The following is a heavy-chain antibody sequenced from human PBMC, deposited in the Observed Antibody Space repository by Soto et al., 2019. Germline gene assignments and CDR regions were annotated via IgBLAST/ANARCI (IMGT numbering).Heavy chain of an antibody. CDR2: MNRDGTNI. CDR3: VRDRGQPDAFDI. CDR1: EFTFNVYW. V-gene: IGHV3-74*01. D-gene: IGHD1-1*01. J-gene: IGHJ3*02. Sequence: EVQLVESGGGLVQPGGSLRLSCAASEFTFNVYWVHWVRQAPGKGLVWVAHMNRDGTNINYADSVKGRFTISRDHAKNALYLQMNSLRVEDTAVHYCVRDRGQPDAFDIWGQGTVVTVSA.